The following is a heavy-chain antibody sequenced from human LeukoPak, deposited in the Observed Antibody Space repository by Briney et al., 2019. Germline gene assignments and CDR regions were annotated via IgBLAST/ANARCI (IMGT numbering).Heavy chain of an antibody. CDR2: ISPNSDDK. D-gene: IGHD4-17*01. Sequence: GASVKVSCKASGYTLTGYYMHWVRQAPGQRPEWMGWISPNSDDKRYAQKFQGRVTMTRDTSISTAYMELRRLRTDDTAVYYCARGEFGSGDYVPFDPGGQGTLVTVSS. CDR1: GYTLTGYY. CDR3: ARGEFGSGDYVPFDP. J-gene: IGHJ5*02. V-gene: IGHV1-2*02.